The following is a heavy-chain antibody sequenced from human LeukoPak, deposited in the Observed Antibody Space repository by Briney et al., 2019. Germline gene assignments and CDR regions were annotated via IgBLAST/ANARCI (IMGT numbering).Heavy chain of an antibody. CDR2: ISAYNGNT. D-gene: IGHD3-3*01. Sequence: ASVKVSCKASGYTFTSYGISWLRQAPGQGLAWMGWISAYNGNTNYAQKLQGRVTMTTDTSTSTAYTELRSLRSDDTAVYYCARDRSYDFWSGYYIRAFDIWGQGTMVTVSS. CDR3: ARDRSYDFWSGYYIRAFDI. CDR1: GYTFTSYG. J-gene: IGHJ3*02. V-gene: IGHV1-18*01.